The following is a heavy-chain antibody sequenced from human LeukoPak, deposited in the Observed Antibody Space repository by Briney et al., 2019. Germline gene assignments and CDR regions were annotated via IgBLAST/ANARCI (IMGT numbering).Heavy chain of an antibody. D-gene: IGHD2-21*02. J-gene: IGHJ5*02. CDR1: GGTFSSYA. V-gene: IGHV1-69*13. CDR3: AARPCGGDCYHYNWFDP. Sequence: SVKVSCKASGGTFSSYAISWVRQAPGQGLEWMGGIIPIFGTANYAQKFQGRVTITADEPTSTAYMELSSLRSEDTAVYYCAARPCGGDCYHYNWFDPWGQGTLVTVSS. CDR2: IIPIFGTA.